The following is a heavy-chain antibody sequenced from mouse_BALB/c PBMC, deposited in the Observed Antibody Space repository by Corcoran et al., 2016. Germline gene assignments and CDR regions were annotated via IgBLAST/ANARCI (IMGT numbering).Heavy chain of an antibody. CDR2: IDPANGNT. V-gene: IGHV14-3*02. Sequence: EVQLQQSGAELVKPGASVKLSCTASGFNIKDTYMHWVKQRPEQGLEWIGRIDPANGNTKYDPKFQGKATITADTSSNTAYLQLSSLTSEDTAVYYCAYDSSFAYWGQGTLVTVSA. J-gene: IGHJ3*01. CDR1: GFNIKDTY. D-gene: IGHD2-4*01. CDR3: AYDSSFAY.